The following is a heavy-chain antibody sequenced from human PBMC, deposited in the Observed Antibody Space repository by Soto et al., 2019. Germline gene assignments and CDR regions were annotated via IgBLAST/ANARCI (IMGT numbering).Heavy chain of an antibody. J-gene: IGHJ5*02. V-gene: IGHV3-23*01. D-gene: IGHD3-10*01. CDR2: IAETGSST. CDR3: ARGGNWFDP. CDR1: GLNFNGYT. Sequence: PGGSLRLSCATSGLNFNGYTMSWVRQAPGQGLEWVSGIAETGSSTYYADSVKGRFTISRDNSKNTLYLQMNSLRAEDTAVYYCARGGNWFDPWGQGTLVTVSS.